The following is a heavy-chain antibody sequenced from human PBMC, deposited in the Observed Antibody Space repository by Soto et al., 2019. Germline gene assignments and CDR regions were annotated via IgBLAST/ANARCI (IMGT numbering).Heavy chain of an antibody. V-gene: IGHV4-30-2*01. J-gene: IGHJ4*02. CDR1: GGSISSGVYS. CDR3: ARADGDYAPLFDK. CDR2: MYHSGST. D-gene: IGHD4-17*01. Sequence: QLQLQESGSGLVKPSQTLSLTCTVSGGSISSGVYSWSWLRQPPGGGLGWIGYMYHSGSTYYTQSLKSRVTISMDRSKNQFSLKLSSVTAADTAMYYCARADGDYAPLFDKWGQGTLVTVSS.